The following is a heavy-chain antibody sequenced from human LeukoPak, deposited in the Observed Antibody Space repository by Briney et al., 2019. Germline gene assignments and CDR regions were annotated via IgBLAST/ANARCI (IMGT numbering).Heavy chain of an antibody. CDR1: GYTFTSYG. D-gene: IGHD3-10*01. Sequence: VASVKVSCTASGYTFTSYGISWVRQAPGQGLEWMGWISANNGNTNYAQKLQGRVTMTTDTSTSTAYMELRSLRSDDTAVYYCARDLTPYYGSGSYSTQDYWGQGTLVTVSS. CDR3: ARDLTPYYGSGSYSTQDY. J-gene: IGHJ4*02. V-gene: IGHV1-18*01. CDR2: ISANNGNT.